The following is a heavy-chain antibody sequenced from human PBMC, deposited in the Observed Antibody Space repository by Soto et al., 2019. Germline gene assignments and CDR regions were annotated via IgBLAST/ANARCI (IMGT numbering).Heavy chain of an antibody. Sequence: PGGSLRLSCAASGFTFSSYWMHWVRQAPGKGLEWVSRINSDGSSTNYADSVKGRFTISRDNAKNTLYLQMNSLRAEDTAVYYCARGTVTPFSYYMDVWGQGTTVTVSS. V-gene: IGHV3-74*01. CDR1: GFTFSSYW. D-gene: IGHD4-17*01. CDR2: INSDGSST. CDR3: ARGTVTPFSYYMDV. J-gene: IGHJ6*03.